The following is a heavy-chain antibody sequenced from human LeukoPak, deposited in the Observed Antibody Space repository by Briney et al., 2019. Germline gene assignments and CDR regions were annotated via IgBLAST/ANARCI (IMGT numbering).Heavy chain of an antibody. CDR1: GYTFISYG. J-gene: IGHJ6*03. D-gene: IGHD6-13*01. Sequence: GASVKVSCKASGYTFISYGISWVRQAPGQGLEWMGWISTYNDNTNYAQKVQGRVTMTTDTSTSTAYMEVRGLRSDDTAVYYCVREVSAADAGYMDVWGTGTTVIVSS. CDR3: VREVSAADAGYMDV. CDR2: ISTYNDNT. V-gene: IGHV1-18*01.